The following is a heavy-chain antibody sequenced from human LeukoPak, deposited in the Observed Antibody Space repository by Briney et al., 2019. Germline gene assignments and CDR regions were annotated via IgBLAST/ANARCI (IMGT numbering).Heavy chain of an antibody. CDR2: ISGSGGST. CDR3: AKDHRINHSLIPNWFDP. Sequence: GGSLRLSCAASGFTFSSYAMSWVRQAPGKGLEWVSAISGSGGSTYYADSVKGRFTISRDNSKNTLYLQMNSLRAEDTAVYYCAKDHRINHSLIPNWFDPWGQGTLVTVSS. V-gene: IGHV3-23*01. J-gene: IGHJ5*02. CDR1: GFTFSSYA.